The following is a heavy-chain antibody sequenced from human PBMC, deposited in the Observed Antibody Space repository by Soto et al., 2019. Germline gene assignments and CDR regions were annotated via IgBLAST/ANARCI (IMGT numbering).Heavy chain of an antibody. CDR1: GESNSSGGYY. CDR3: ARASSSSSAADY. CDR2: IYDTESA. V-gene: IGHV4-31*03. J-gene: IGHJ4*02. D-gene: IGHD6-6*01. Sequence: QVQLQESGPGLVKPSQTLSLTCSVSGESNSSGGYYWSWIRHLPGKGLEWIGYIYDTESAYYNPSLKSRVSISMDTSENHFAMRLTSVTAADSAVYYCARASSSSSAADYWGQGLQVTVSS.